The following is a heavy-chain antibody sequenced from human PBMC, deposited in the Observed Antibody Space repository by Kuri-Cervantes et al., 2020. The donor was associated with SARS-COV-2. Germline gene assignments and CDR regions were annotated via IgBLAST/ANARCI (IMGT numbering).Heavy chain of an antibody. CDR2: ISAYNGNT. CDR3: ARDRPANYYDSSGFRY. D-gene: IGHD3-22*01. V-gene: IGHV1-18*01. J-gene: IGHJ4*02. Sequence: ASVKVSCKASGYTFTSYAMNWVRQAPGQGLKWMGWISAYNGNTNYAQKFQGRVTMTTDTSTSTAYMELRRLKSDDTAVYYCARDRPANYYDSSGFRYWGQGTRVTVSS. CDR1: GYTFTSYA.